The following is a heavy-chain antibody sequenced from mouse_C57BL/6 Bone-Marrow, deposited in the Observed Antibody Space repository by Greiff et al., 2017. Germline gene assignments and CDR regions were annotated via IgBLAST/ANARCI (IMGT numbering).Heavy chain of an antibody. CDR3: AREVDYDGGGYYFDY. CDR2: INPNNGGT. J-gene: IGHJ2*01. CDR1: GYTFTDYY. D-gene: IGHD2-4*01. Sequence: EVQLQQSGPELVKPGASVKISCKASGYTFTDYYMNWVKQSHGKSLEWIGDINPNNGGTSYNQKFKGKATLTVDKSSSTAYMELRSLTSEDSAVYYCAREVDYDGGGYYFDYWGQGTTLTVSS. V-gene: IGHV1-26*01.